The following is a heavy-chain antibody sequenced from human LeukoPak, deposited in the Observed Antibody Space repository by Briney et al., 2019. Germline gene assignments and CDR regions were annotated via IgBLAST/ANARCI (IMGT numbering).Heavy chain of an antibody. V-gene: IGHV4-34*01. J-gene: IGHJ6*02. CDR2: INHSGST. CDR3: ARGTNYYGSGSLHYYYYGMDV. CDR1: GGSFSGYY. D-gene: IGHD3-10*01. Sequence: PSETLSLTCAVYGGSFSGYYWSWIRQPPGKGLEWIGEINHSGSTNYNPSLKRRVTISVDTSKNQFSLKLSSVTAADTAVYYCARGTNYYGSGSLHYYYYGMDVWGQGITVTVSS.